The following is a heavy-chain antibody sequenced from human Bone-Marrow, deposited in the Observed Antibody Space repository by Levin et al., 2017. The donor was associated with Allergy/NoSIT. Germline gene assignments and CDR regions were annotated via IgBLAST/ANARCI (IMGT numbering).Heavy chain of an antibody. V-gene: IGHV3-21*01. D-gene: IGHD3-16*01. Sequence: GGSLRLSCAASGLTFINYSLDWVRQTPGKGLEWVSSISRSGTYIYYSDSVKGRFTISRDNANNSLYLQMNGLRAVDTGVYFCVTERLGEGKEFDFWGRGTRVIVSS. J-gene: IGHJ4*02. CDR2: ISRSGTYI. CDR3: VTERLGEGKEFDF. CDR1: GLTFINYS.